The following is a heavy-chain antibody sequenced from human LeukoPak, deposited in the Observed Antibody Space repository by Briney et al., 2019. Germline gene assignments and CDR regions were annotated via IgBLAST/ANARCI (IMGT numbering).Heavy chain of an antibody. CDR1: GGSISSYY. D-gene: IGHD3-10*01. CDR2: IYYSGST. Sequence: PSETLSLTCTVSGGSISSYYWSWIRQPPGKGLEWIGYIYYSGSTNYKPSLKSRVTISVDTSKNQFSLKLSSVTAADTAVYYCARSGVRGVNDWFDPWGQGTLVTVSS. CDR3: ARSGVRGVNDWFDP. J-gene: IGHJ5*02. V-gene: IGHV4-59*01.